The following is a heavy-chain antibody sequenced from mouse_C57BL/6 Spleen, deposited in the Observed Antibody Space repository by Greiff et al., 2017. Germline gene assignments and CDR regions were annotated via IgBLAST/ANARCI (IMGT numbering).Heavy chain of an antibody. J-gene: IGHJ1*03. V-gene: IGHV1-61*01. CDR3: AREGTWYFDV. CDR2: IYPSDSET. D-gene: IGHD2-14*01. Sequence: QVQLQQPGAELVRPGSSVKLSCKASGYTFTSYWMDWVKQRPGQGLEWIGNIYPSDSETHYNQKFKDKATLTVDKSSSTAYMQLSSLTSEDSAVXYCAREGTWYFDVWGTGTTVTVSS. CDR1: GYTFTSYW.